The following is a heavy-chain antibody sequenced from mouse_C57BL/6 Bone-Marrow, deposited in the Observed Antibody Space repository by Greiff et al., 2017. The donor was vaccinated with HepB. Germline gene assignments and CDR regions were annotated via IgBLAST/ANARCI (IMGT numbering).Heavy chain of an antibody. CDR1: GYAFTNYL. J-gene: IGHJ1*03. D-gene: IGHD2-2*01. CDR2: INPGSGGT. Sequence: QVQLQQSGAELVRPGTSVKVSCKASGYAFTNYLIEWVKQRPGQGLEWIGVINPGSGGTNYNEKFKGKATLTADKSSSTAYMQLSILTSEDSAVYFCAKPFMVTGYFDVWGTGTTLTVSS. CDR3: AKPFMVTGYFDV. V-gene: IGHV1-54*01.